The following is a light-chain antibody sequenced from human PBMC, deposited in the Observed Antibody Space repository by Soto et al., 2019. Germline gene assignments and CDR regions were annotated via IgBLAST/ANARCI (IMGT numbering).Light chain of an antibody. J-gene: IGLJ3*02. Sequence: QSVLRQPASACGTPGQRVTLSCSGSSSNIGNNYVYWYQQIPGTAPKLLIYTDTHRPSGVPDRFSGSKSGTSASLAISGLRSEHEADYYCAAWDDRLSGPVFGGGTKVTVL. CDR2: TDT. CDR1: SSNIGNNY. V-gene: IGLV1-47*02. CDR3: AAWDDRLSGPV.